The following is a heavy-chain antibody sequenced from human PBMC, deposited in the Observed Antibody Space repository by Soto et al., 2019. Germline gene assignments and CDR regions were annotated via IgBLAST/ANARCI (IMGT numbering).Heavy chain of an antibody. CDR3: ATAGYGGRPFDP. D-gene: IGHD2-15*01. J-gene: IGHJ5*02. V-gene: IGHV4-59*01. CDR1: GGSISSYY. CDR2: ISDTGST. Sequence: SETLSLTCAVSGGSISSYYWKWIRQSPGKGLEWIGYISDTGSTNYSPSLKSRVTISVDTSKNQCSLNLRSATAADTAVYYCATAGYGGRPFDPWGQGTLVTVSS.